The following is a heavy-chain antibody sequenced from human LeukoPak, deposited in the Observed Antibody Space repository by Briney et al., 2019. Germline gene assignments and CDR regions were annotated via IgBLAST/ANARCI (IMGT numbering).Heavy chain of an antibody. CDR1: DGSFSGFY. CDR2: IHHSGIT. D-gene: IGHD2-2*01. V-gene: IGHV4-34*01. J-gene: IGHJ4*02. CDR3: GRGHSTSGFDI. Sequence: SETLSLTCSVSDGSFSGFYCSWIRQVPGKGLEWLGEIHHSGITNYNPSLRSRLTLPEDTPNTQFSLKLTSVTAADTALYFCGRGHSTSGFDIWGRGTQVTLS.